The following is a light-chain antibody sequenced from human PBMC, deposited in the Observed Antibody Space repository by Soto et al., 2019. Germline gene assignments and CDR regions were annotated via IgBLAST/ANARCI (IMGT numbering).Light chain of an antibody. Sequence: EIMLTQSPATVSLSTGERATLSCRASQSVSSYLAWYQQKPGQAPRLLIYDASNRATGIPARFSGSGSGTDFTLTISSLEPEDFAVYYCQQRSNWPPFTFGPGTKVDI. CDR2: DAS. CDR3: QQRSNWPPFT. V-gene: IGKV3-11*01. CDR1: QSVSSY. J-gene: IGKJ3*01.